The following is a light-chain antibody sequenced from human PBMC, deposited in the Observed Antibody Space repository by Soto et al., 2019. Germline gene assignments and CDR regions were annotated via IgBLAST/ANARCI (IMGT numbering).Light chain of an antibody. CDR2: AAS. CDR3: LQDYNYPRT. V-gene: IGKV1-6*01. J-gene: IGKJ3*01. Sequence: AIQMTQSPSSLSASVGDRVTITCRASQGIRNELGWYQHKPGKAPRLLIYAASSLQTGVPSRFSGRGSGTDFTLTISSLQPEDFATYYCLQDYNYPRTFGPGTKVDIK. CDR1: QGIRNE.